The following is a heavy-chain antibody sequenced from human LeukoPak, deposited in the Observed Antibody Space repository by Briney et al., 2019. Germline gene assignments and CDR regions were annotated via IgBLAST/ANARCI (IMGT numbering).Heavy chain of an antibody. CDR1: GGFISSYY. CDR2: IYDNENI. V-gene: IGHV4-59*12. Sequence: PSETLSLTCSVSGGFISSYYWSWIRQPPGKGLEWIGYIYDNENINYNPSLKSRVTISVDRSKNQFSLKLSSVTAADTAVYYCARALYDSSGYCFDYWGQGTLVTVSS. D-gene: IGHD3-22*01. J-gene: IGHJ4*02. CDR3: ARALYDSSGYCFDY.